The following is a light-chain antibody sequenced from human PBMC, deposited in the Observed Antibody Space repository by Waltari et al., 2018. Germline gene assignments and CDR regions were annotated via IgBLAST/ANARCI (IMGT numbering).Light chain of an antibody. CDR3: QSFDSSLSASV. V-gene: IGLV1-40*01. CDR1: SSKFGAGDD. J-gene: IGLJ3*02. CDR2: GNT. Sequence: QSVLTQPPSMSGAPGQKGTIPCTGGSSKFGAGDDVHWYQQFPGAAPNLLIFGNTTRASGVPGRFSGSKSGTSASLAIAGLQSEDEADCQSFDSSLSASVFGGGTKLTVL.